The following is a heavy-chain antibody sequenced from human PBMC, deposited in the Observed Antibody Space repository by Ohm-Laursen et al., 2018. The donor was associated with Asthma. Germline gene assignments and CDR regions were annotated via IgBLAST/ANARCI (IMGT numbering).Heavy chain of an antibody. D-gene: IGHD1-26*01. CDR1: GGSIISGGFY. V-gene: IGHV4-31*11. Sequence: SQTLSLTCAVSGGSIISGGFYWSWIRQHPGKGLEWIGNIYYSWNTYYNPSLKSRVTISVDTSKNQFSLELTSVTAADTAVYYCARVGPTHSGSYPLWGQGTTVTVSS. J-gene: IGHJ6*02. CDR3: ARVGPTHSGSYPL. CDR2: IYYSWNT.